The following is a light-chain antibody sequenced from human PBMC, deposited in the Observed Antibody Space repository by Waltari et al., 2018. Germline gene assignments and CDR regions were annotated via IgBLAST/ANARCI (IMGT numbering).Light chain of an antibody. CDR1: TGTVTSGHY. CDR2: NTD. J-gene: IGLJ3*02. CDR3: LLFYSGVWV. V-gene: IGLV7-46*01. Sequence: QAVVTQEPSLTVSPGGTVTLTCGSSTGTVTSGHYPYWFQQKPCQAPRTLIYNTDSKHSWTPARFSGFLLGGKTALILSGAQPEDEADYYCLLFYSGVWVFGGGTKLTVL.